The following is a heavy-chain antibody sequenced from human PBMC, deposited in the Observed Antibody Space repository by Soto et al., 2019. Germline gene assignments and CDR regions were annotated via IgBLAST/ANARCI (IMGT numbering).Heavy chain of an antibody. CDR2: ISAYNGNT. V-gene: IGHV1-18*01. D-gene: IGHD1-26*01. CDR3: ARGGQWDFLSDY. J-gene: IGHJ4*02. CDR1: GYSFTRYY. Sequence: GASVKVSCKASGYSFTRYYINWVRQAPGQGLGWMGWISAYNGNTHYEEKLQGRVTLTTDTSTSTAYMELRSLRSDDTAVYFCARGGQWDFLSDYWGQGTLVTVSS.